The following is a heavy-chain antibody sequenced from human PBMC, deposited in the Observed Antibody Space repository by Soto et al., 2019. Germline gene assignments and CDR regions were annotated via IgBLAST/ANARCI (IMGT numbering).Heavy chain of an antibody. CDR2: IYWDDDK. Sequence: SGPTLVNPTQTLTLTCTFSGFSLSTSGVGVGWIRQPPGKALEWLALIYWDDDKRYSPSLKSRLTITKDTSKNQVVLTMTNMDPVDTATYYCAHAVAPVVPAANYYFDYWGQGTLVTVSS. D-gene: IGHD2-2*01. CDR3: AHAVAPVVPAANYYFDY. V-gene: IGHV2-5*02. CDR1: GFSLSTSGVG. J-gene: IGHJ4*02.